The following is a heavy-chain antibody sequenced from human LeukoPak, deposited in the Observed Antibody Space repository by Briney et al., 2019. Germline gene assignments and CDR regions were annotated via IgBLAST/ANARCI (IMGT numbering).Heavy chain of an antibody. D-gene: IGHD1-1*01. CDR3: AKGVTTGTLYYYYGMDV. CDR1: GFTFSSYA. Sequence: GGSLRLSCAASGFTFSSYAMSWVRQAPGKGLEWVSAISGSGGSTYYADSAKGRFTISRDNSKNTLYLQMNSLRAEDTAVYYCAKGVTTGTLYYYYGMDVWGQGTTVTVSS. CDR2: ISGSGGST. V-gene: IGHV3-23*01. J-gene: IGHJ6*02.